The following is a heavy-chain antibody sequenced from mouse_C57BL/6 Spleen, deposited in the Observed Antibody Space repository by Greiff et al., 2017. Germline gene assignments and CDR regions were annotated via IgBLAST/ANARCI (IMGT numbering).Heavy chain of an antibody. CDR1: GYTFTSYW. D-gene: IGHD1-1*01. CDR3: ATFITTVVVDLDYAMDY. J-gene: IGHJ4*01. CDR2: INPSSGYT. Sequence: QVQLQQSGAELAKPGASVKLSCKASGYTFTSYWMHWVKQRPGQGLEWIGYINPSSGYTKYNQKFKDKATLTADKSSSTAYMQLSSLTYEDSAVYYCATFITTVVVDLDYAMDYWGQGTSVTVSS. V-gene: IGHV1-7*01.